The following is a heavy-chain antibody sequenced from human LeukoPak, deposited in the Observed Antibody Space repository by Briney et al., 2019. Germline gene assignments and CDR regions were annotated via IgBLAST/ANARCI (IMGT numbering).Heavy chain of an antibody. CDR1: GGTFSSYT. V-gene: IGHV1-69*04. CDR3: AREGDYGGNHYYFDY. Sequence: AASVNVSCKASGGTFSSYTISWVRQAPGQGREWMGRIIPILGIANYAQKFQGRVTITADKSTSTAYMELSSLRSEDTAVYYCAREGDYGGNHYYFDYWGQGTLVTVSS. J-gene: IGHJ4*02. CDR2: IIPILGIA. D-gene: IGHD4-23*01.